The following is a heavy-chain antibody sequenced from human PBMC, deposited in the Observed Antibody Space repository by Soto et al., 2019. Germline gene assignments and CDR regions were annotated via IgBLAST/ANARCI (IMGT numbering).Heavy chain of an antibody. CDR2: INPNGGST. CDR3: ARDPRPFHSGRHSHCMAD. CDR1: GYTFTSYY. J-gene: IGHJ4*02. D-gene: IGHD2-15*01. Sequence: QVQLVQSGAEMKKPGASVKVSCKASGYTFTSYYIHWVRQAPGQGLEWMGIINPNGGSTIYAQDFQGRVTMPRDTSTSTLYMELSSLRFDDTDVFYCARDPRPFHSGRHSHCMADWGQGTLVTVSS. V-gene: IGHV1-46*01.